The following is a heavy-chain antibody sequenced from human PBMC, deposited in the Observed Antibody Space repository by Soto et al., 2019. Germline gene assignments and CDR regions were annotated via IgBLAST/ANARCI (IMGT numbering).Heavy chain of an antibody. V-gene: IGHV3-74*01. D-gene: IGHD3-10*01. CDR3: AREEPSVRGSGSYSDYYYGMDV. J-gene: IGHJ6*02. Sequence: GGSLRLSCAASGFTFSSYWMHWVRQAPGKGLVWVSRINSDGSSISYADSVKGRFTISRDNAKNTLYLQMSSLRVEDTAVYYCAREEPSVRGSGSYSDYYYGMDVWGQGTTVTVSS. CDR1: GFTFSSYW. CDR2: INSDGSSI.